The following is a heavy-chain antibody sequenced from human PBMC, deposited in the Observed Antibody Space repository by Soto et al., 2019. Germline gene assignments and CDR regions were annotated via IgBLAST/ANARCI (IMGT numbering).Heavy chain of an antibody. CDR3: ARQGSYYESSGLPNTILDY. J-gene: IGHJ4*02. CDR1: GGSIRSYY. D-gene: IGHD3-22*01. Sequence: QVQLQESGPGLVKPSETLSLTCNVSGGSIRSYYWSWIRQSPGKGLEWIGSIYYSGSTKYNPSLKSRVTISVDTSKKQLTLTLNSVTAADTAAYYCARQGSYYESSGLPNTILDYWGQGALVTVSS. V-gene: IGHV4-59*08. CDR2: IYYSGST.